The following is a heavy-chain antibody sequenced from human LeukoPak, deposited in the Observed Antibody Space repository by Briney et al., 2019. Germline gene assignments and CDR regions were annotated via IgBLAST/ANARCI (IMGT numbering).Heavy chain of an antibody. CDR3: ARHGSPVVTDFDY. Sequence: SETLSLTCTVSGYSISNGYDWGRIRQPPGKGLGWIGSIYYSGSTYYNPSLKSRVTISVDTSKNQFSLKLSSVTAADTAVYYCARHGSPVVTDFDYWGQGTLVTVSS. V-gene: IGHV4-38-2*02. D-gene: IGHD4-23*01. CDR1: GYSISNGYD. J-gene: IGHJ4*02. CDR2: IYYSGST.